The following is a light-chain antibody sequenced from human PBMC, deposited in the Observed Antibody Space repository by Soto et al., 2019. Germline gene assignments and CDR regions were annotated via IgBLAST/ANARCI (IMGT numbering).Light chain of an antibody. CDR3: MQGSHWPPGT. CDR2: RIS. CDR1: QSLLHSNGFNY. J-gene: IGKJ1*01. Sequence: DIVMTQSPLSLPVTPGEPASVSCRSSQSLLHSNGFNYLDWFQQRPGQSPRRLIHRISNRDSGVPDRFSGSGSGTDFTLKISRVEAEDVGVYYCMQGSHWPPGTFGQGTKVDIK. V-gene: IGKV2-30*02.